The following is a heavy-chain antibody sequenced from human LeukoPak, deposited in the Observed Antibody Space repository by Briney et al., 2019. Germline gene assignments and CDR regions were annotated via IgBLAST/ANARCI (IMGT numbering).Heavy chain of an antibody. D-gene: IGHD3-22*01. CDR3: AKDWNYDSSGLNYFDH. Sequence: GGSLRLSCAASGFTFRSYAMSWVRKAPGKGLEWVSGISPSGGSTYYADSVKGRFTISRDNSKNTLYLQMNSLRAEDTAVYYCAKDWNYDSSGLNYFDHWGQGTLVTVSS. CDR1: GFTFRSYA. CDR2: ISPSGGST. V-gene: IGHV3-23*01. J-gene: IGHJ4*02.